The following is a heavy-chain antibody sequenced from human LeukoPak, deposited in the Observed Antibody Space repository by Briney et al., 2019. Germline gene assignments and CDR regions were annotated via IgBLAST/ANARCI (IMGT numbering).Heavy chain of an antibody. CDR3: TKDPGYSRSLDH. D-gene: IGHD6-13*01. Sequence: PGGSLRLSCAGSGFTFSSYALSWVRQAPGKGLEWVSAISGGGDTYYGDSVKGRFTISRDNSKNTLYLLVNSLRAEDTAVYYCTKDPGYSRSLDHWGQGTLVTVSS. CDR2: ISGGGDT. CDR1: GFTFSSYA. V-gene: IGHV3-23*01. J-gene: IGHJ5*02.